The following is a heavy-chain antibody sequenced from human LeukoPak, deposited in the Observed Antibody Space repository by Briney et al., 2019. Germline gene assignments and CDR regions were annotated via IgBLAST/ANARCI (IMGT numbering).Heavy chain of an antibody. J-gene: IGHJ5*02. V-gene: IGHV1-8*02. D-gene: IGHD3-3*01. CDR3: ARGSVTIFGVASNWFDP. CDR2: MNPNSGNT. CDR1: GYTFTSYG. Sequence: ASVKVSCKASGYTFTSYGINWVRQATGQGLEWMGWMNPNSGNTGYAQKFQGRVTMTRNTSISTAYMELSSLRSEDTAVYYCARGSVTIFGVASNWFDPWGQGTLVTVSS.